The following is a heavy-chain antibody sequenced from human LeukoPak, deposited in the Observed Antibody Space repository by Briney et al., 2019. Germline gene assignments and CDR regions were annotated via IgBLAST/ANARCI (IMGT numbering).Heavy chain of an antibody. V-gene: IGHV3-23*01. Sequence: GGSLRLSCAASGFTFSSYAMSWVRQAPGKGLEWVSAISGSGGSTYYADSVKGRFTISRDNAKNSLYLQMNSLRAEDTALYYCARSRITIFGVITRGAFDIWGQGTMVTVSS. CDR2: ISGSGGST. D-gene: IGHD3-3*01. J-gene: IGHJ3*02. CDR1: GFTFSSYA. CDR3: ARSRITIFGVITRGAFDI.